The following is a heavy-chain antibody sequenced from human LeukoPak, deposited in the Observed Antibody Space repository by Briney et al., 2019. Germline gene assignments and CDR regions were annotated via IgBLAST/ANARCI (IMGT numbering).Heavy chain of an antibody. V-gene: IGHV4-59*01. CDR3: ARDRSTSRYYYGMDV. J-gene: IGHJ6*02. CDR1: GGSISSYD. CDR2: ICYSWST. Sequence: SETLSLTCTVSGGSISSYDCSWGRQPPGKGLGWSGDICYSWSTNDNPSPKSRVTRSVYTSKNQCSLKLSSVTAADTAVYYCARDRSTSRYYYGMDVSGPGTTVTVS. D-gene: IGHD2-2*01.